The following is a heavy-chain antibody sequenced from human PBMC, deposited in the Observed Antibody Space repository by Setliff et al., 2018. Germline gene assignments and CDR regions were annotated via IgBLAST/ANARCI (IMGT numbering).Heavy chain of an antibody. J-gene: IGHJ3*02. V-gene: IGHV3-23*01. Sequence: SLRLSCAASGFTFSSYAMSWVRQAPGKGLEWASGISGRGDNIYYADSVRGRFTTSRDNSKNTLYLQMNSLRAEDTAVYHCAKVYTSGWFPYDAFDMWGQGTMVTVSS. CDR2: ISGRGDNI. CDR1: GFTFSSYA. D-gene: IGHD6-19*01. CDR3: AKVYTSGWFPYDAFDM.